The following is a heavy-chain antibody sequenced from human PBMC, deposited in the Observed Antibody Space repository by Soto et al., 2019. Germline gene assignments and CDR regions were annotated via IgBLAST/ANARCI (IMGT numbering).Heavy chain of an antibody. D-gene: IGHD3-22*01. CDR3: ARDTPDYYDSSGYYPPSSDY. Sequence: GASVKVSCKASGYTFTSYYMHWVRQAPGQGLEWMGIINPSGGSTSYAQKFQGRVTTTRDTSTSTVYMELSSLRSEDTAVYYCARDTPDYYDSSGYYPPSSDYWGQGSLVTVSS. CDR1: GYTFTSYY. V-gene: IGHV1-46*01. J-gene: IGHJ4*02. CDR2: INPSGGST.